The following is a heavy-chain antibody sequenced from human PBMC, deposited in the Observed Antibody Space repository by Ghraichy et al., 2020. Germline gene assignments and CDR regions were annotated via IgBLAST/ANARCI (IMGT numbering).Heavy chain of an antibody. J-gene: IGHJ4*02. V-gene: IGHV4-34*01. CDR2: INQSGST. Sequence: SETLSLSCAVYGGSFSDYYWSWIRQPPGKGLEWIGEINQSGSTNYNPSLKSRVTISMDTSKSQLSLKLSSVTAADTAVYYCARGYGHQTGDLLSDYWGQGTLVTVSS. CDR1: GGSFSDYY. CDR3: ARGYGHQTGDLLSDY. D-gene: IGHD7-27*01.